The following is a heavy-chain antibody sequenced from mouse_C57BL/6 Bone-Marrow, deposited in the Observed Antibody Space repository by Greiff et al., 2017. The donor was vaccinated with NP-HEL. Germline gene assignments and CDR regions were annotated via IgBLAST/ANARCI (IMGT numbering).Heavy chain of an antibody. CDR3: ARITTVGYFDV. V-gene: IGHV1-42*01. CDR1: GYSFTGYY. J-gene: IGHJ1*03. D-gene: IGHD1-1*01. CDR2: INPSTGGT. Sequence: EVKLVESGPELVKPGASVKISCKASGYSFTGYYMNWVKQSPEKSLEWIGEINPSTGGTTYNQKFKAKATLTVDKSSSTAYMQLKSLTSEDSAVYYCARITTVGYFDVWGTGTTVTVSS.